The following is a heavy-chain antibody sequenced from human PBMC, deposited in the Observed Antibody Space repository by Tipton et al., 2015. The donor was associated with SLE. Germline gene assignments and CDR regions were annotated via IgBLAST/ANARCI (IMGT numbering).Heavy chain of an antibody. CDR1: GDSFISYY. CDR3: ARAGGSGWPQHDY. V-gene: IGHV4-4*07. J-gene: IGHJ4*02. CDR2: VSLSGNT. D-gene: IGHD6-19*01. Sequence: TLSLTCTVSGDSFISYYWSWIRPPAGKGLEWIGRVSLSGNTNYNPSPKSRVTMSLDTSKNQLSLELTSVTAADTAVYYCARAGGSGWPQHDYWGPGTLVTVSS.